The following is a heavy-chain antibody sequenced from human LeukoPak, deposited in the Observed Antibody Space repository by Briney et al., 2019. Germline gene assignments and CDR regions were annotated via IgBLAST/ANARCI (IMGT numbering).Heavy chain of an antibody. CDR3: ARGGYSESFYNPRSYGMDV. V-gene: IGHV1-69*01. D-gene: IGHD3-10*01. J-gene: IGHJ6*02. CDR1: GGTFSSYA. CDR2: IIPIFGTA. Sequence: SVKVSCKASGGTFSSYAISWVRQAPGQGLEWMGGIIPIFGTANYAQKFQGRVTITADESTSTAYMELSSLRSEDTAVYYCARGGYSESFYNPRSYGMDVWGQGTTVIVSS.